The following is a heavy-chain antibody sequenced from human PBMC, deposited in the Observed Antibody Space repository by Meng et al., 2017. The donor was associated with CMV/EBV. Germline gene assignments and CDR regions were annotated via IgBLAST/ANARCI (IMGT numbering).Heavy chain of an antibody. Sequence: LRLSCTVSGGSVSSGSYYWSWIRQHPGKGLEWIGYIYYSGSTYYNPSLKSRVTISVDTSKNQFSLKLSSVTAADTAVYYCARDNPRTGDLDVWGQGTTVTVSS. CDR1: GGSVSSGSYY. CDR2: IYYSGST. V-gene: IGHV4-31*03. D-gene: IGHD3-10*01. CDR3: ARDNPRTGDLDV. J-gene: IGHJ6*02.